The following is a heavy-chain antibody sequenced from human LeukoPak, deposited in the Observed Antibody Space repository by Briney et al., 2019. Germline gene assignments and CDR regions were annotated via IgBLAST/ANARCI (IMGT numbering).Heavy chain of an antibody. CDR3: AREGIGAADAFDL. J-gene: IGHJ3*01. CDR2: INYSGDST. CDR1: EFTFSTYG. V-gene: IGHV3-23*01. D-gene: IGHD6-25*01. Sequence: GGSLRLSCAASEFTFSTYGMSWVRQPPGKGLEWVSGINYSGDSTYYADSVKGRFTISRDNAKSSLYLQMNSLRAEDTAVYYCAREGIGAADAFDLWGQGTMVTVSS.